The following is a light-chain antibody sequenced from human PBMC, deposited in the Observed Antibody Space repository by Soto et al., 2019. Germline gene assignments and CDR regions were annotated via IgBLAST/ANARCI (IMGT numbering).Light chain of an antibody. CDR3: SSYTSSTTRV. CDR2: EVS. CDR1: NSDVGGYNY. V-gene: IGLV2-14*01. J-gene: IGLJ1*01. Sequence: QSVLAQPASVSGSPGQSITISCTGTNSDVGGYNYVSWYQQHPGKAPKLMISEVSNRPSGVSNRFSGSKSGNTASLTISGLQPEDEADYYCSSYTSSTTRVFATGTKLTVL.